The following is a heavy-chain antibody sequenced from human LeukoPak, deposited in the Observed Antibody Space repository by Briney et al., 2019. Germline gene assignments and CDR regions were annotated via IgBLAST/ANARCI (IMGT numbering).Heavy chain of an antibody. CDR1: GYTFTSYD. CDR3: ARSLVGIYYYYYYMDV. V-gene: IGHV1-8*01. J-gene: IGHJ6*03. D-gene: IGHD2-2*01. Sequence: ASVKVSCKASGYTFTSYDINWVRQATGQGLEWMGWMNPNSGNTGYAQKFQGRVTMTRNTSISTAYMELSSLRSEDTAVYYCARSLVGIYYYYYYMDVWGKGTTVTVSS. CDR2: MNPNSGNT.